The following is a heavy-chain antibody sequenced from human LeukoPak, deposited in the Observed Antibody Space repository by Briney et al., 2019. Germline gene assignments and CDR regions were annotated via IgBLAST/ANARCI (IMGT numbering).Heavy chain of an antibody. Sequence: GASVKVSCKASGYTFTSYGISWVRQAPGQGLEWMGWISAYNGNTNYAQKLQGRVTMTTDTSTSTAYMELRSLRSDDTAVHYCARFWYDSSGYYFWFDPWGQGTLVTVSS. CDR3: ARFWYDSSGYYFWFDP. D-gene: IGHD3-22*01. J-gene: IGHJ5*02. CDR2: ISAYNGNT. V-gene: IGHV1-18*01. CDR1: GYTFTSYG.